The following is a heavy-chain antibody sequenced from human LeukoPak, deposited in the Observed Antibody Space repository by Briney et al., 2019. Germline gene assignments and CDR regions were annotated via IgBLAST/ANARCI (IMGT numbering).Heavy chain of an antibody. D-gene: IGHD2-8*02. CDR1: GDSVSSNSAT. J-gene: IGHJ3*02. V-gene: IGHV6-1*01. Sequence: SQTPSLTCAISGDSVSSNSATWNWIRQSPSRGLEWLGRTYYRSKWFNDYAVSVKSRVTINADPSNNQFSLQLKSVTPEDTAVYYCARDQSWTTGFDIWGQGTIVTVSS. CDR3: ARDQSWTTGFDI. CDR2: TYYRSKWFN.